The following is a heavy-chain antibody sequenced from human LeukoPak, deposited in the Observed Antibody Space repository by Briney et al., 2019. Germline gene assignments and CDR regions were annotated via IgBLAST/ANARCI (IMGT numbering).Heavy chain of an antibody. V-gene: IGHV4-34*01. CDR3: ARAKDLFLWSYYFDY. CDR1: GGSFSGYY. Sequence: SETLSLTCAVYGGSFSGYYWSWIHQPPGKGLEWIGEINHSGSTNYNPSLKSRVTISVDTSMNQFSLKLSSVTAADTAVYYCARAKDLFLWSYYFDYWGQGTLVTVSS. CDR2: INHSGST. J-gene: IGHJ4*02. D-gene: IGHD2/OR15-2a*01.